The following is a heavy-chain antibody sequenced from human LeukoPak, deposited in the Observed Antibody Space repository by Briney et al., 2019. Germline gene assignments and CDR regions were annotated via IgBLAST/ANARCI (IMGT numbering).Heavy chain of an antibody. CDR2: ISSSSSYI. CDR3: ARDQNVVVPAAMVTIFDY. D-gene: IGHD2-2*01. J-gene: IGHJ4*02. V-gene: IGHV3-21*01. CDR1: GFTFSSYA. Sequence: GGSLRLSCAASGFTFSSYAMSWVRQAPGKGLEWVPSISSSSSYIYYADSVKGRFTISRDNAKNSLYLQMNSLRAEDTAVYYCARDQNVVVPAAMVTIFDYWGQGTLVTVSS.